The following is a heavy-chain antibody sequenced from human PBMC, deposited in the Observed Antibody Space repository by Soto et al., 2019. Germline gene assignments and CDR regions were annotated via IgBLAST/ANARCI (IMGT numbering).Heavy chain of an antibody. D-gene: IGHD2-15*01. J-gene: IGHJ4*02. CDR2: ISASGGST. CDR1: GFTFISYA. V-gene: IGHV3-23*01. Sequence: GGSLRLSCAASGFTFISYAMSWVRQAPGKGMEWVAAISASGGSTYYADSVKGRFTVSRDNSKNTLYLQMNSLRAEDAAVYYCAKDLVGSNADYFDYWGQGT. CDR3: AKDLVGSNADYFDY.